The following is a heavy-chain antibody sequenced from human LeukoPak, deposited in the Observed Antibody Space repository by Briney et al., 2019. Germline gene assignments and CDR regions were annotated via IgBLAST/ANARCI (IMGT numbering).Heavy chain of an antibody. Sequence: GGSLRLSCAASGFTVSSNYMSWVRQAPGKGLEWVSVIYSGGSTYYADSVKGRFTISRDNSKNTLYLQMNSLRAEDTAVYYCAKGELELRPDAFDIWGQGTMVTVSS. CDR1: GFTVSSNY. D-gene: IGHD1-7*01. CDR3: AKGELELRPDAFDI. V-gene: IGHV3-53*01. J-gene: IGHJ3*02. CDR2: IYSGGST.